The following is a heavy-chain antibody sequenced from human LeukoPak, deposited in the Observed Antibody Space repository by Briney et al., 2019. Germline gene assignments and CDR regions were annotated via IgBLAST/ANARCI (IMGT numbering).Heavy chain of an antibody. CDR2: IYNDGRT. J-gene: IGHJ3*02. CDR3: ARDPSGYSNAFDI. CDR1: GFIVSSNY. D-gene: IGHD3-22*01. V-gene: IGHV3-53*01. Sequence: GGSLRLSCAASGFIVSSNYMSWVRQAPGEGLGWVSVIYNDGRTYYADSVKGRFTISRDNSKNTLYLQMNSLRADDTAMYYCARDPSGYSNAFDIWGQGTMVTVSS.